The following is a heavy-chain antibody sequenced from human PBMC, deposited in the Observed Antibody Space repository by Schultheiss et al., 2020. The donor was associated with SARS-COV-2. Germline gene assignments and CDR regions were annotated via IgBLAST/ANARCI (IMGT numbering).Heavy chain of an antibody. CDR1: GGTFSSYT. V-gene: IGHV1-69*02. D-gene: IGHD3-10*01. CDR2: IIPILGIA. Sequence: SVKVSCKASGGTFSSYTISWVRQAPGQGLEWMGRIIPILGIANYAQKFQGRVTMTRNTSISTAYMELSRLRSDDTAVYYCARALDTYYYGSGSYYNPRRGGDAFDIWGQGTMVTVSS. CDR3: ARALDTYYYGSGSYYNPRRGGDAFDI. J-gene: IGHJ3*02.